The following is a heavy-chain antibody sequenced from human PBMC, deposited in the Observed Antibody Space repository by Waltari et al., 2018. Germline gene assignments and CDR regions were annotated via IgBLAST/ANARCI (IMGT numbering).Heavy chain of an antibody. J-gene: IGHJ4*02. CDR3: ANQESSTSGVDY. CDR2: IKQDGSEK. V-gene: IGHV3-7*03. Sequence: EVQLVESGGGLVQPGGSLRLSCAASGFTFSSYWLRLVRQAPGKGLEWVANIKQDGSEKYYVDSVKGRFTISRDNSKNTLYLQMNSLRAEDTAVYYCANQESSTSGVDYWGQGTLVTVSS. CDR1: GFTFSSYW. D-gene: IGHD2-2*01.